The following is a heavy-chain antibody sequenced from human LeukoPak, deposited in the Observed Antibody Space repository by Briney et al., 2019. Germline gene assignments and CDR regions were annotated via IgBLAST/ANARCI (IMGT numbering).Heavy chain of an antibody. CDR1: VFTFSSYS. Sequence: GGSPRLSCAPSVFTFSSYSMHCVRQAPGKGREWVSHIRSSSCYIHYAHSEKGRFTLSRDNSKNTLYMQKNSQRAEHTPIYFTAKGHEEAFDIWGQGTMVTVSS. J-gene: IGHJ3*02. CDR2: IRSSSCYI. V-gene: IGHV3-21*03. CDR3: AKGHEEAFDI.